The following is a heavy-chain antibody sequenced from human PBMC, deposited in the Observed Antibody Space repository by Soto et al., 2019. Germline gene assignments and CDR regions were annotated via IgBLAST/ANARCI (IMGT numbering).Heavy chain of an antibody. CDR3: ARDPHPYGYYYMDV. J-gene: IGHJ6*03. V-gene: IGHV1-2*04. D-gene: IGHD2-8*01. CDR2: INPNSGGT. CDR1: GYTFTGYY. Sequence: ASVKVSCKASGYTFTGYYMHWVRQAPGQGLEWMGWINPNSGGTNYAQKFQGWVTMTRDTSISTAYMELSRLRSDDTAVYYCARDPHPYGYYYMDVWGKGATVTVSS.